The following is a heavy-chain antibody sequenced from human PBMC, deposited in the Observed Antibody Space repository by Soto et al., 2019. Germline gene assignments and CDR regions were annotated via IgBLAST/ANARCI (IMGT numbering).Heavy chain of an antibody. CDR3: CGDSSGYYLGPYYYYYGMDV. CDR2: IKSKTAGGTT. V-gene: IGHV3-15*01. Sequence: EVQLVESGGGLVKPGGSLRLSCAASGFTFSNAWMSWVRQAPGKGLEWVGRIKSKTAGGTTDYAAPVTGRFTISRDDSKNKRSLQMNSRKTEAKAVYYCCGDSSGYYLGPYYYYYGMDVWGQGTTVTVSS. J-gene: IGHJ6*02. D-gene: IGHD3-22*01. CDR1: GFTFSNAW.